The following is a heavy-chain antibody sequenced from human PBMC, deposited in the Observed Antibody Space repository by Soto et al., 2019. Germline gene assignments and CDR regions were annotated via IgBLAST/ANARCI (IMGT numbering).Heavy chain of an antibody. CDR2: IYYSGST. Sequence: QLQLQESGPGLVKPSETLSLTCTVSGDSGGFISSSSYHWGWIRQPPGKGLEWIGNIYYSGSTYYTPSLRGRVTLSGDTSKNQFSPRLTSVTAADTPVYYCARHPPYGPLDYWGQGTLVTVSS. V-gene: IGHV4-39*01. J-gene: IGHJ4*02. CDR1: GDSGGFISSSSYH. CDR3: ARHPPYGPLDY. D-gene: IGHD4-17*01.